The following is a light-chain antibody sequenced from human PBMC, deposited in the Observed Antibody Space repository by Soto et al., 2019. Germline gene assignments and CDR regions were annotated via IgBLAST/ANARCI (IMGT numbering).Light chain of an antibody. CDR2: VAS. CDR3: QQYDNSPHT. Sequence: DSEFTLSPCTLSLSKRERAALSGRASRSVSRSYLAWYERKPGQGARLLIYVASNRSTGIADRFSGSGSGTEFTLTISRLEPEDFAVDYCQQYDNSPHTFGGGTKVDI. CDR1: RSVSRSY. V-gene: IGKV3-20*01. J-gene: IGKJ4*01.